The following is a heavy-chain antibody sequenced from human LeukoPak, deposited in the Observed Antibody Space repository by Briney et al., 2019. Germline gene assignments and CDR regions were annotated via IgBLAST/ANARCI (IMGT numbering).Heavy chain of an antibody. CDR3: AREGDRMRVGATMYYFDY. J-gene: IGHJ4*02. CDR2: IIPIFGTA. D-gene: IGHD1-26*01. V-gene: IGHV1-69*13. CDR1: GGTFSSYA. Sequence: SVKVSCKASGGTFSSYAISWVRQAPGQGLEWMGGIIPIFGTANYAQKFQGRVTITADESTSTAYMELSSLRSEDTAVYYCAREGDRMRVGATMYYFDYWGQGTLVTVSS.